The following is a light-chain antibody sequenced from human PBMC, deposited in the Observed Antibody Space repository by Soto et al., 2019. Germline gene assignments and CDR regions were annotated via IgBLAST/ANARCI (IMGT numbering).Light chain of an antibody. Sequence: QSVLTQPPSVSEAPGQRVTISCSGSNVGDKPVNWYQRLPGKAPKLLLYYDDVLSSGVSDRFSGSKSGTSASLAISGLQNDDEGDYYCAIWDDSVDGWVFGGGTKLTVL. V-gene: IGLV1-36*01. CDR3: AIWDDSVDGWV. CDR1: NVGDKP. J-gene: IGLJ3*02. CDR2: YDD.